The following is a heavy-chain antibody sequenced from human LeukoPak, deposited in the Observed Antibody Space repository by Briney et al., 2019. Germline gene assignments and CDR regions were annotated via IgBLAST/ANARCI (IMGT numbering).Heavy chain of an antibody. CDR1: GYTFNTYG. J-gene: IGHJ4*02. CDR3: ATAYCSSTSCYGVHFLLDY. V-gene: IGHV1-18*01. Sequence: AASVKVSCKPSGYTFNTYGITWVRQAPGQGLEWMGWISPYNGNTNYAQKFQGRVTLTTDTSTSTAYMELRSLRSEDTAVYYCATAYCSSTSCYGVHFLLDYWGQGTLVTVSS. D-gene: IGHD2-2*01. CDR2: ISPYNGNT.